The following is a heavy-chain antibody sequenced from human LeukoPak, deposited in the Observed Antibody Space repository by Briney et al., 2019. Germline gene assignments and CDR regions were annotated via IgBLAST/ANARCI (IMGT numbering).Heavy chain of an antibody. D-gene: IGHD5-12*01. CDR3: ARNENSGWGYFDY. Sequence: PGGSLRLSCAASGFTFSSYWMNWARQAPGKGLEWVASINHNGNVNYYVDSVKGRFTISRDNSKDTLYLQMNSLRAEDTAVYYCARNENSGWGYFDYWGQGTLVTVSS. V-gene: IGHV3-7*03. CDR2: INHNGNVN. CDR1: GFTFSSYW. J-gene: IGHJ4*02.